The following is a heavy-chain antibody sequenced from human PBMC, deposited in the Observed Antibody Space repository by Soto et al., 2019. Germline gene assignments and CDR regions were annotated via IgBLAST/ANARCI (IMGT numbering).Heavy chain of an antibody. Sequence: GGSLRLSCAASGFTFSSYAMHWVRQAPGKGLEWVAVISYDGSNKYYADSVKCRFTISRDKSKNTLYLQMNSLRAEDTAVYYCAKDVVPAARYYYYGMDVWGQGTTVTVSS. D-gene: IGHD2-2*01. CDR1: GFTFSSYA. CDR3: AKDVVPAARYYYYGMDV. V-gene: IGHV3-30*04. CDR2: ISYDGSNK. J-gene: IGHJ6*02.